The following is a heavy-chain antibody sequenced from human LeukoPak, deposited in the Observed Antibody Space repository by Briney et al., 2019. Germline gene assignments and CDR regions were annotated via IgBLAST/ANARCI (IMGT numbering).Heavy chain of an antibody. V-gene: IGHV3-23*01. Sequence: GGSLRLSCAASGFTFSAHYMSWIRQAPGKGLEWVSAISGSGGSTYYADSVKGRFTISRDNSKNTLYLQMNSLRAEDTAVYYCAKDLRYSSGWYCAFDIWGQGTMVTVSS. CDR1: GFTFSAHY. CDR3: AKDLRYSSGWYCAFDI. CDR2: ISGSGGST. J-gene: IGHJ3*02. D-gene: IGHD6-19*01.